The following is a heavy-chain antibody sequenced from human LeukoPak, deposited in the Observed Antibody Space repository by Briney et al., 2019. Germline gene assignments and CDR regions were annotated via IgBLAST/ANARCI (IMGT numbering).Heavy chain of an antibody. J-gene: IGHJ3*02. CDR1: GVSFSGYY. V-gene: IGHV4-34*01. CDR2: INHSGST. Sequence: SETLSLTCAVYGVSFSGYYWSWIRQPPGKGLGWIGKINHSGSTNYNPSLKSRVTISVDTSKNQFSLKLSSVTAADTAVYYCARHITFGEPTPDAFDIWGQGTMVTVSS. CDR3: ARHITFGEPTPDAFDI. D-gene: IGHD3-16*01.